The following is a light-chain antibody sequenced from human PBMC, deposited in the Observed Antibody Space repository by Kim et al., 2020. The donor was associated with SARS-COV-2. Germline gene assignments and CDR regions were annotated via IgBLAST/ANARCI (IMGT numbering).Light chain of an antibody. Sequence: QRVPIPCPGTFSTTGAGYDVHLDQQVPGAAPKLLIYGHTNRPSGVPDRFSGSKSDTSASLAITGLQAEDEADYYCQSYDSSLNSYVFGTGTKVTVL. J-gene: IGLJ1*01. CDR2: GHT. CDR1: FSTTGAGYD. CDR3: QSYDSSLNSYV. V-gene: IGLV1-40*01.